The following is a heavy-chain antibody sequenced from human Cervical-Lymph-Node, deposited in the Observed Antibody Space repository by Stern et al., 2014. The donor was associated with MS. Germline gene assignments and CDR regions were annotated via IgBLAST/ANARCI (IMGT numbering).Heavy chain of an antibody. Sequence: QVQLVQSGAEVKKPGSSVKVSCKASGGSFNMDSISWVRQAPGQGLEWMGGVTPMFGTSNYAQKFQGRVTTTADVSTSTAYMELTSLRSEDTAVYFCARDQGGIADTWGQGTLVIVSS. V-gene: IGHV1-69*12. CDR1: GGSFNMDS. CDR3: ARDQGGIADT. J-gene: IGHJ5*02. CDR2: VTPMFGTS. D-gene: IGHD6-13*01.